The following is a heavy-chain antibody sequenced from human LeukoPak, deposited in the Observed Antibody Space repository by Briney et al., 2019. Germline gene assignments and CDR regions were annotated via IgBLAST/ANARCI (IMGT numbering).Heavy chain of an antibody. Sequence: PGGSLRLSCAASGFTFSSYAMSWVRQAPGKGLEWVSAISGSGGSTYYADSVKGRFTISRDNSKNTLYLQMNSLRAEDTAVYYCAEAAGERYSSSSGTYYYYYGMDVWGQGTTVTVSS. CDR3: AEAAGERYSSSSGTYYYYYGMDV. J-gene: IGHJ6*02. D-gene: IGHD6-6*01. CDR1: GFTFSSYA. CDR2: ISGSGGST. V-gene: IGHV3-23*01.